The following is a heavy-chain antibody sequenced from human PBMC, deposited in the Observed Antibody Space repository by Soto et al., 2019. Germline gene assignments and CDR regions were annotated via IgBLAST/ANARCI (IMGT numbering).Heavy chain of an antibody. J-gene: IGHJ4*02. Sequence: QVQLVESGGGVVQPGRSLRLSCAASGFTFSSYGMHWVRQAPGKGLEWVAVISYDGSNKYYADSVKGRFTISRDNSKNALYLQMNSLRAEDTAVYYCAIETPTDGATRAFHYWGQGTLVTVSS. CDR2: ISYDGSNK. V-gene: IGHV3-30*03. CDR1: GFTFSSYG. D-gene: IGHD1-26*01. CDR3: AIETPTDGATRAFHY.